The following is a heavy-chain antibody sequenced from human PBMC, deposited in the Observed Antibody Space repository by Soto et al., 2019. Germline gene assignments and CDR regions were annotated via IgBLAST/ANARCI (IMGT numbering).Heavy chain of an antibody. CDR2: IIPIFGTA. D-gene: IGHD2-2*01. V-gene: IGHV1-69*13. CDR3: ARVKIVVVPAAISAGNYYYYYGMDV. J-gene: IGHJ6*02. Sequence: SVKVSCKVSGYTLTELSMHWVRQAPGKGLEWMGGIIPIFGTANYAQKFQGRVTITADESTSTAYMELSSLRSEDTAVYYCARVKIVVVPAAISAGNYYYYYGMDVWGQGTTVTVS. CDR1: GYTLTELS.